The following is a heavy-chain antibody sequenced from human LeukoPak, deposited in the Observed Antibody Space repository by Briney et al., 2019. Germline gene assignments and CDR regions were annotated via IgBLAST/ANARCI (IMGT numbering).Heavy chain of an antibody. CDR1: GFTFSSYG. J-gene: IGHJ6*04. D-gene: IGHD5-18*01. V-gene: IGHV3-33*01. CDR3: AREGGQLWSPYYYYGMNG. CDR2: IWYDGSNK. Sequence: GGSLSLSCAASGFTFSSYGMHWVRQAPGKGLEWVADIWYDGSNKYYADSVKGRFTISRDNSKNTLYLQMNSLRAEDTAVYYCAREGGQLWSPYYYYGMNGGGKRSTVT.